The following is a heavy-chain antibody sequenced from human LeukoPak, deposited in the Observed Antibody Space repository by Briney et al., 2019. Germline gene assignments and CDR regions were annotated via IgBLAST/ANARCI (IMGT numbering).Heavy chain of an antibody. J-gene: IGHJ4*02. Sequence: GGSLRLSCAASGFTFSTYAMHWVRQAPGKGLEYVSVISSNGGTTYYANSVKGRFTISRDNSKNTLYLQMGSLRAEDMAVYYCARGSRTNFDYWRQGTLVTVSS. CDR1: GFTFSTYA. CDR3: ARGSRTNFDY. CDR2: ISSNGGTT. V-gene: IGHV3-64*01.